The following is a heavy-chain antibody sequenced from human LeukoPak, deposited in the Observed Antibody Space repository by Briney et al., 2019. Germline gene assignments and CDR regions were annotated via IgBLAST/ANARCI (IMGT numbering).Heavy chain of an antibody. Sequence: GGSLRLSCAASGFTFSSYGMHWVRQAPGKGLEWVAVISYDGSNKYYADSVKGRFTISRDNSKNTLYLQMNSLRAEDTAVYYCAKEVIVVVPAAIYYFDHWGQGTLVTVSS. D-gene: IGHD2-2*01. V-gene: IGHV3-30*18. CDR3: AKEVIVVVPAAIYYFDH. CDR2: ISYDGSNK. J-gene: IGHJ4*02. CDR1: GFTFSSYG.